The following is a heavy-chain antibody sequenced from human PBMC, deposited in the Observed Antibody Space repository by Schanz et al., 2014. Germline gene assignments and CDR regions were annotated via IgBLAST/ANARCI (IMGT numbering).Heavy chain of an antibody. D-gene: IGHD6-13*01. V-gene: IGHV3-7*03. CDR3: ARDSGSSSWYPSDY. CDR1: GFNFRNYW. J-gene: IGHJ4*02. Sequence: EGQLVESGGGLVQPGGSLRLSCEASGFNFRNYWMSWVRQAPGKGLEWVASIKQEGDEKNYVDSVKGRFTISRDNAKNSLFLQMNSLSAEDTALYYCARDSGSSSWYPSDYWGQGTLVTVSS. CDR2: IKQEGDEK.